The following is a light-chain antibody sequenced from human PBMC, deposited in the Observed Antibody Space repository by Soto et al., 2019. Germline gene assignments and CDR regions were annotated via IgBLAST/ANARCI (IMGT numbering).Light chain of an antibody. CDR1: QTISSW. V-gene: IGKV1-5*01. Sequence: PMTQSPSTMSASVGARVTITCRASQTISSWLAWYQQKPGKAPKLLIYDASSLESGVPSRFSGSGSGTEFTLTISSLQPDDFATYYCQQYNSYWTFGQGTKVDI. CDR3: QQYNSYWT. J-gene: IGKJ1*01. CDR2: DAS.